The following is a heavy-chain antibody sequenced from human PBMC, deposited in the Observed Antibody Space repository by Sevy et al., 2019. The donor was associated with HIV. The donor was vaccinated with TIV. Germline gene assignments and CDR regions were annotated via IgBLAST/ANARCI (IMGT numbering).Heavy chain of an antibody. J-gene: IGHJ4*02. CDR2: IFYSGST. CDR3: ARDHYDSSGFDY. D-gene: IGHD3-22*01. CDR1: GGYINSYY. V-gene: IGHV4-59*01. Sequence: SETLSLTCTVSGGYINSYYWSWIRQPPGEGLEWIGYIFYSGSTNYNPSLKSRVTISVDTSKNQFSLKLTSVTAADTAVYYCARDHYDSSGFDYWGQGTLVTVSS.